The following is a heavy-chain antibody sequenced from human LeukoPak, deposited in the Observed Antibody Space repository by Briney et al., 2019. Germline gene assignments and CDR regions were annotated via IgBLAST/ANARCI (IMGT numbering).Heavy chain of an antibody. V-gene: IGHV3-21*01. CDR1: GFTFSSYS. D-gene: IGHD6-19*01. Sequence: PGGSLRLSCAASGFTFSSYSMNWVRQAPGKGLEWVSSISSSSSYIYYADPVKGRFTISRDNAKNSLYLQMNSLRAEDTAVYYCAGGFSSGWHVWDYFDYWGQGTLVTVSS. CDR2: ISSSSSYI. CDR3: AGGFSSGWHVWDYFDY. J-gene: IGHJ4*02.